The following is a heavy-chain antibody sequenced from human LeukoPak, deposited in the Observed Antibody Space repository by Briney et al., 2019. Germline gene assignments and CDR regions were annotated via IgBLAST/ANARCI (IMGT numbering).Heavy chain of an antibody. Sequence: SETLSLTCTVSDGSISSAYRWTWIRQSAGKGLEWIGRVDTSGSTKYNPSLKSRVTISFDTSNNQFSLRLTSVTAADTAVYYCTSGEYTQGSDVWGQGTMVTVTS. V-gene: IGHV4-61*02. CDR3: TSGEYTQGSDV. CDR2: VDTSGST. J-gene: IGHJ3*01. D-gene: IGHD4-17*01. CDR1: DGSISSAYR.